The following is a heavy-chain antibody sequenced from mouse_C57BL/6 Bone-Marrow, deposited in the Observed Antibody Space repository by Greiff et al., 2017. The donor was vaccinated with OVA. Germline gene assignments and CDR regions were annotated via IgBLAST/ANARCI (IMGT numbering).Heavy chain of an antibody. CDR2: ISDGGSYT. V-gene: IGHV5-4*01. CDR1: GFTFSSYA. CDR3: ARDITTVVRYFDV. Sequence: EVQLVESGGGLVKPGGSLKLSCAASGFTFSSYAMSWVRQTPEKRLEWVATISDGGSYTYYPDNVKGRFTISRDNAKNNLYLQMSHLKSEDTAMYYCARDITTVVRYFDVWGTGTTVTVSS. J-gene: IGHJ1*03. D-gene: IGHD1-1*01.